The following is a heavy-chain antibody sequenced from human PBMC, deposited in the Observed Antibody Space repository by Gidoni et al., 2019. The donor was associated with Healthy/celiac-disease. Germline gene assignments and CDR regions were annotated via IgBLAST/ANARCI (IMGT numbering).Heavy chain of an antibody. Sequence: EVQLVESGGGLVKPGGYLRLSCVASGFTFSSYSMNWVRQAPGKGLEWVSSISSSSSYIYYADSVKGRFTISRDNAKNSLYLQMNSLRAEDTAVYYCARDRNSYGMDVWGQGTTVTVSS. V-gene: IGHV3-21*01. CDR3: ARDRNSYGMDV. D-gene: IGHD1-1*01. CDR2: ISSSSSYI. J-gene: IGHJ6*02. CDR1: GFTFSSYS.